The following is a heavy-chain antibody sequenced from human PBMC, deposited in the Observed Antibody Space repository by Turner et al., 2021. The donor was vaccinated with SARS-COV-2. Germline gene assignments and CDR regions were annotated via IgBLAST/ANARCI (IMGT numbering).Heavy chain of an antibody. D-gene: IGHD1-26*01. CDR1: GRSISSSSYY. J-gene: IGHJ6*02. CDR3: AGEVVVLTTTHYGMDV. CDR2: IYYSGST. V-gene: IGHV4-39*01. Sequence: QLQLQESGPGLVKPSEPLYLTCTVSGRSISSSSYYWGWIRQPPGKGLEWIGSIYYSGSTYYNPSLKSRVTISVDTSKNQFSLKLSSVTAADTAVYYCAGEVVVLTTTHYGMDVWGQGTTVTVSS.